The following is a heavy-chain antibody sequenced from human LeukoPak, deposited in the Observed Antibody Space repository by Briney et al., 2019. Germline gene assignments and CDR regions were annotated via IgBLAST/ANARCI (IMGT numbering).Heavy chain of an antibody. CDR3: ARARGVLDAFDI. J-gene: IGHJ3*02. Sequence: SETLSLTCTVSGGSISSYYWSWIRQPPGKGLERIGYIYYSGSTNYNPSLKSRVTISVDTSKNQFSLKLSSVTAADTAVYYCARARGVLDAFDIWGQGTMVTVSS. CDR2: IYYSGST. D-gene: IGHD3-10*01. V-gene: IGHV4-59*01. CDR1: GGSISSYY.